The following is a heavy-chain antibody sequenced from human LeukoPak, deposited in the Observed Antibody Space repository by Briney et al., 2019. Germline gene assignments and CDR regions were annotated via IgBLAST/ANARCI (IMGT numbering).Heavy chain of an antibody. CDR2: INPNSGGT. CDR3: ARVRGEMATIGDLDY. J-gene: IGHJ4*02. D-gene: IGHD5-24*01. V-gene: IGHV1-2*02. CDR1: GYTFTCYY. Sequence: GASVKVSCKASGYTFTCYYMHWVRQAPGQGLEWMGWINPNSGGTNYAQKFQGRVTMTRDTSISTAYMELSRLRSDDTAVYYCARVRGEMATIGDLDYWGQGTLVTVSS.